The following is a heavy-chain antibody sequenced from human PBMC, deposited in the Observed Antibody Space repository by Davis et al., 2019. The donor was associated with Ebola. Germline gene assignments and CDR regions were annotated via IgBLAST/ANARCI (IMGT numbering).Heavy chain of an antibody. J-gene: IGHJ4*02. V-gene: IGHV1-3*01. CDR3: VREAKERYCDS. Sequence: ASVKVSCKASGYTFTSYAMHWVRQAPGQRLEWMGWINAGNGNTKSSQKFQGRVTITRDTSASTAYMELSSLRSEDTAMYYCVREAKERYCDSWGQGTLVTVSS. CDR1: GYTFTSYA. D-gene: IGHD1-1*01. CDR2: INAGNGNT.